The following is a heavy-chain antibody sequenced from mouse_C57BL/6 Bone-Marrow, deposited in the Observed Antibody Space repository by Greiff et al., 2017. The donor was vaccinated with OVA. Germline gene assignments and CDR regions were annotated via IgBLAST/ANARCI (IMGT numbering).Heavy chain of an antibody. CDR3: ARGDYGRSRYGAMDY. Sequence: LQQSGAELVRPGASVKMSCKASGYTFTSYNMHWVKQTPRQGLEWIGAIYPGNGDTSYNQKFKGQATLTVDKSSSTAYMQLSSLTSEDSAVYFCARGDYGRSRYGAMDYWGQGTSVTVSS. CDR1: GYTFTSYN. J-gene: IGHJ4*01. V-gene: IGHV1-12*01. D-gene: IGHD1-1*01. CDR2: IYPGNGDT.